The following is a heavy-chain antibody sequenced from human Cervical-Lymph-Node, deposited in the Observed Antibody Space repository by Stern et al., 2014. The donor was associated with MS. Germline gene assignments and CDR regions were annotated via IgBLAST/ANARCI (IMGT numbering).Heavy chain of an antibody. J-gene: IGHJ3*02. D-gene: IGHD4/OR15-4a*01. CDR1: GLNFTTYS. Sequence: VQLVESGAEVKKPGASVQVSCKASGLNFTTYSIHWVRQAPGQGLEWLGIITPDRCLTRSAQKFPGRVTLTRDAPTRTLSMALSRLTSEDTAVYACAGNNKVLKNAFDIWGQGTLVTVS. CDR2: ITPDRCLT. CDR3: AGNNKVLKNAFDI. V-gene: IGHV1-46*01.